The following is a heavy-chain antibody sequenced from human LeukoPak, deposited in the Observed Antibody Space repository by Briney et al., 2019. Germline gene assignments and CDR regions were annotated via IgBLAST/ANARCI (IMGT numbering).Heavy chain of an antibody. J-gene: IGHJ5*02. D-gene: IGHD3-16*01. CDR2: IYYSGNT. CDR3: ARRGSGKNWFDP. CDR1: GGSIIISSYY. V-gene: IGHV4-39*01. Sequence: SETLSLTCTVSGGSIIISSYYWGWIRQPPGKGLEWIGSIYYSGNTYHNPPLKSRVTLSVDTSKNKFSLKLSSVTAADTAVYYCARRGSGKNWFDPWGQGTLVTVSS.